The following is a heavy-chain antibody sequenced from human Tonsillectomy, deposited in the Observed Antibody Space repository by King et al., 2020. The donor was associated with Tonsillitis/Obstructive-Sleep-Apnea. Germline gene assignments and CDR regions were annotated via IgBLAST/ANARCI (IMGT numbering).Heavy chain of an antibody. J-gene: IGHJ4*02. CDR1: GYAFTSYG. Sequence: QLVQSGAEVKKPGASVKVSCKTSGYAFTSYGVNWVRQAPGQGLEWMGWISPYNGDTHYAQKLQGRVTMTTDTSSSTAYMELRSLRSDDTAVYYCARDHREIGATIKFDYWGQGTLVTGSS. CDR2: ISPYNGDT. V-gene: IGHV1-18*01. D-gene: IGHD5-12*01. CDR3: ARDHREIGATIKFDY.